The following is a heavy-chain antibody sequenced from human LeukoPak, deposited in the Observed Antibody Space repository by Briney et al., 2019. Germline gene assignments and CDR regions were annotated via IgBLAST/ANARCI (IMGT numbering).Heavy chain of an antibody. V-gene: IGHV3-30*02. D-gene: IGHD3-10*01. CDR3: ATDRFYNTFDY. Sequence: GGSLRLSCAASGFTFSSYGMHWVRQAPGKGLDWVAFIRYDGNDKNYVESVKGRFTISRDNSKNTVYLQMNSLRAEDTAVYYCATDRFYNTFDYWGQGTLVTVSS. CDR1: GFTFSSYG. CDR2: IRYDGNDK. J-gene: IGHJ4*02.